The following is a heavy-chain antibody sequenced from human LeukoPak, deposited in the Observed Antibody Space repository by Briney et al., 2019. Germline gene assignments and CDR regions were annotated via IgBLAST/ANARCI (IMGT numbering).Heavy chain of an antibody. CDR2: MNPNSGNT. D-gene: IGHD3-16*01. Sequence: ASVKVSCKASGYTFTRYDINWVRQATGQGLEWMGWMNPNSGNTGYAQKFQGRVTMTRNTFISTAYMELSSLRSEDTAVYYCARGVWVDYYYYYMDVWGKGTTVTISS. CDR1: GYTFTRYD. V-gene: IGHV1-8*01. J-gene: IGHJ6*03. CDR3: ARGVWVDYYYYYMDV.